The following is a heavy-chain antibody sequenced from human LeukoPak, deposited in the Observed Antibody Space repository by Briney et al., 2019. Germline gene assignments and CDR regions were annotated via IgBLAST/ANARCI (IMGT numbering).Heavy chain of an antibody. J-gene: IGHJ4*02. CDR2: ISSSSSYI. Sequence: PGGSLRLSCAASGFTFSSYSMNWVRQAPGKGLEWVSSISSSSSYIYYADSVKGRFTISRDNAKNSLYLQMNSLRAEDTAVYYCAKLPTLYGDYPPTHFDYWGQGTLVTVSS. CDR1: GFTFSSYS. CDR3: AKLPTLYGDYPPTHFDY. V-gene: IGHV3-21*01. D-gene: IGHD4-17*01.